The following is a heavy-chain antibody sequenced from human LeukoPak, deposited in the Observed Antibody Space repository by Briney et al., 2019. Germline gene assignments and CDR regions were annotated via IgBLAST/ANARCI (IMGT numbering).Heavy chain of an antibody. Sequence: PGGSLRLSCAASGFTFRDFSMHWVRHAPGKGLEWVSLISGDGGATHYADSVKGRFTISRDNSKNSLYLQMSSLRVEDTSVYYCARVLVGGTNWFDPWGQGTLVTVSS. CDR2: ISGDGGAT. CDR3: ARVLVGGTNWFDP. J-gene: IGHJ5*02. V-gene: IGHV3-43*02. CDR1: GFTFRDFS. D-gene: IGHD1-26*01.